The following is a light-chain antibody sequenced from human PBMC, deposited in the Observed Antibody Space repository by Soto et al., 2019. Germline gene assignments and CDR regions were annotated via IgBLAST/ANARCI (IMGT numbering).Light chain of an antibody. CDR2: GTS. CDR1: QSVSSY. J-gene: IGKJ4*01. CDR3: QQYSNWPPLT. Sequence: EIVLTQSPATLSLSPGERATLSCRASQSVSSYLAWYQQKPGQAPRLLIYGTSTRATGIPARFSGSGSGTEFTLTISSLQSEDFAVYYCQQYSNWPPLTFGGGTKVDIK. V-gene: IGKV3-15*01.